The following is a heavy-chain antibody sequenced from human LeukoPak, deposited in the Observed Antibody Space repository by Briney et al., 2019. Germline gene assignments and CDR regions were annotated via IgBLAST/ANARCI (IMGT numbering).Heavy chain of an antibody. V-gene: IGHV3-23*01. D-gene: IGHD3-16*02. CDR3: ARGSTFGGVISDF. CDR1: GFTFSSYA. Sequence: PGGSLRPSCAASGFTFSSYAMSWVRQAPGKGLEWVSAISGSGGSTYYADSVKGRFTISRDNSKNTLYLQMNSLRVEDTGIYFCARGSTFGGVISDFWGQGTLVTVSS. CDR2: ISGSGGST. J-gene: IGHJ4*02.